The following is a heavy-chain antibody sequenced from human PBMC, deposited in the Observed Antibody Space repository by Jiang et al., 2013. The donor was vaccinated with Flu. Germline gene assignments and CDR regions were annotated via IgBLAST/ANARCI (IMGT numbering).Heavy chain of an antibody. V-gene: IGHV1-18*04. Sequence: GAEVKKPGASVKVSCKASGYTFTSYGISWVRQAPGQGLEWMGWINTNTGNTNYAEKVHDRVTMTTDTSTNTAYMELRSLRSDDTAMYYCTRDPGVTMMDYWGQGTLVTVSS. J-gene: IGHJ4*02. CDR1: GYTFTSYG. CDR3: TRDPGVTMMDY. CDR2: INTNTGNT. D-gene: IGHD3-22*01.